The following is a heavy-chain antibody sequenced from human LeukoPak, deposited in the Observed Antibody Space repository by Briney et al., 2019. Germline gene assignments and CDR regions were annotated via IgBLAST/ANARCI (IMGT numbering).Heavy chain of an antibody. D-gene: IGHD6-13*01. CDR3: ARSIRPNSSSWFKKYYFDY. V-gene: IGHV7-4-1*02. Sequence: ASVKVSCKASGYTFTSYAMSWVRQAPGQGLEWMGWINTNTGNPTYAQGFTGRFVFSLDPSVSTAYLQISSLKAEDTAVYYCARSIRPNSSSWFKKYYFDYWGQGTLVTVSS. J-gene: IGHJ4*02. CDR1: GYTFTSYA. CDR2: INTNTGNP.